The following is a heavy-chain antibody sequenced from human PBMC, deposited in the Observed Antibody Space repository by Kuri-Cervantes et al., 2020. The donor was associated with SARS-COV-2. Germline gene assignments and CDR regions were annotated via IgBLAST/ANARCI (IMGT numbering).Heavy chain of an antibody. CDR3: SLSSSSVYYYYMDV. CDR1: GFTFSSYA. D-gene: IGHD6-13*01. Sequence: GGSLRLSCAASGFTFSSYAMSWVRQAPGKGLEWVSAISGSGGSTYYADSVKGRFTTSRDNSKNTLYLQMNSLRAEDTAVYYCSLSSSSVYYYYMDVWGKGTTITVSS. J-gene: IGHJ6*03. CDR2: ISGSGGST. V-gene: IGHV3-23*01.